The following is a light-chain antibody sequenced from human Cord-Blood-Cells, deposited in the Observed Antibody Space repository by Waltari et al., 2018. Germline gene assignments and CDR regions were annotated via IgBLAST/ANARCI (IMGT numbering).Light chain of an antibody. V-gene: IGKV4-1*01. Sequence: DIVMTQSPDSLALSLGERATINCRSSQSVLYSSNNKNYLAWYQQKPGQPPKLLIYWASTRAAGVPDRCSGSGSATDFTLTISSLQAEDVVVYYCQQYYSTPYTFGQGTKLEIK. J-gene: IGKJ2*01. CDR2: WAS. CDR3: QQYYSTPYT. CDR1: QSVLYSSNNKNY.